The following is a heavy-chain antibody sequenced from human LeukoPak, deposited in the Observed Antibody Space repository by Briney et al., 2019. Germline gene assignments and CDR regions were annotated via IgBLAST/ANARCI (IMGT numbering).Heavy chain of an antibody. CDR1: GYTFTGYY. CDR2: INPNSGGT. J-gene: IGHJ4*02. D-gene: IGHD4-17*01. Sequence: ASVKVSCKASGYTFTGYYMHWVRQAPGQGLEWMGWINPNSGGTNYAQKFQGRVTMTRDTSISTGYMELSRLRSDDTAVYYCARDGYGDYDTLDYWGQGTLVTVSS. CDR3: ARDGYGDYDTLDY. V-gene: IGHV1-2*02.